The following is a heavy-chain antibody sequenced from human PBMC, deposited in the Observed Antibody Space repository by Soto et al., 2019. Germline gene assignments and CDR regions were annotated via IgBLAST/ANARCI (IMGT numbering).Heavy chain of an antibody. V-gene: IGHV3-9*01. Sequence: GGSLTLTCAASGFTFDDYAMYWGRKAQGNGLESVTGIRWNRSIICYANSVKSPFTISRHNAKNALSLQMNSLRAEATALYDCAKSHGPGIVVINFDLWGRGTLVTVSS. J-gene: IGHJ2*01. D-gene: IGHD3-22*01. CDR2: IRWNRSII. CDR1: GFTFDDYA. CDR3: AKSHGPGIVVINFDL.